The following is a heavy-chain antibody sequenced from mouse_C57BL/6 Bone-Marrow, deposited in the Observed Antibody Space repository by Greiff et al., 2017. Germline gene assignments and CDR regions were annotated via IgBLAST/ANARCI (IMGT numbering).Heavy chain of an antibody. CDR2: ISSGGSYT. D-gene: IGHD1-1*01. V-gene: IGHV5-6*01. Sequence: EVQRVESGGDLVKPGGSLKLSCAASGFTFSSYGMSWVRQTPDQRLEWVATISSGGSYTYYPHSVQGRFTISRDKAKNTLYLHISSLTSADTAMYYCARPYYYGSSLYYYAMDYWGQGTSVTVSS. J-gene: IGHJ4*01. CDR3: ARPYYYGSSLYYYAMDY. CDR1: GFTFSSYG.